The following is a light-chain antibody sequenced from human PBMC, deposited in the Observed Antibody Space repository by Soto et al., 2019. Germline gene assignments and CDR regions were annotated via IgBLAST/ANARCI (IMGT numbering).Light chain of an antibody. CDR2: DAS. CDR3: QQYKNLPLT. J-gene: IGKJ4*01. Sequence: EVGVTQSPATLSLSTGERATLSCRASQSVSSYLAWYQQKPGQAPRLLIYDASNRATGIPARFSGSGSGTDFTLTISSLQSEDFAVYYCQQYKNLPLTFGGGTKVDNK. V-gene: IGKV3-11*01. CDR1: QSVSSY.